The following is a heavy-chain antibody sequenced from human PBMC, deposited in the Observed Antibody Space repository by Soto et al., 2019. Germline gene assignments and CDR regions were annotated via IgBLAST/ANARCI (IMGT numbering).Heavy chain of an antibody. CDR3: AKDKLLWFGELNVFDP. CDR1: GFTFSSYA. CDR2: ISGSGGST. D-gene: IGHD3-10*01. Sequence: PGGSLRLSCAASGFTFSSYAMSWVRQAPGKGLEWVSAISGSGGSTYYADSVKGRFTISRDNSKNTLYLQMNILRAEDTAVYYCAKDKLLWFGELNVFDPRGQGTLVTVSS. J-gene: IGHJ5*02. V-gene: IGHV3-23*01.